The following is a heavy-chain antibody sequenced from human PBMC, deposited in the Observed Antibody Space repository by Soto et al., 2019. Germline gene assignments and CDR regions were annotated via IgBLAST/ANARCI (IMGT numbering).Heavy chain of an antibody. CDR2: INSDGTNT. CDR1: GFTFISYW. D-gene: IGHD4-4*01. CDR3: ASPTMTTFDC. J-gene: IGHJ4*02. V-gene: IGHV3-74*01. Sequence: GGSLRLSCEASGFTFISYWMHWVRQVPGKGLGWVSRINSDGTNTDYADPVKGRFTISRDNAKNTVYLQMNSLRVEDTGVYYCASPTMTTFDCWGQGALVTVSS.